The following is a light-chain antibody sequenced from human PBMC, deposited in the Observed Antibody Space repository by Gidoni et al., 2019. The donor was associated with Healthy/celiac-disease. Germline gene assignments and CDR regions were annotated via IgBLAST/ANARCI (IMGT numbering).Light chain of an antibody. CDR3: QSYDSSLSGVV. CDR1: SSNIGAGYD. Sequence: QSVLTQPPSVSGAAGQRVTISCTGSSSNIGAGYDVHWYQQLPGTAPKLLIYGNSNRPSGVPDRFSGSKSGTSASLAITGLQAEDEADYYCQSYDSSLSGVVFGGGPKLTVL. J-gene: IGLJ2*01. V-gene: IGLV1-40*01. CDR2: GNS.